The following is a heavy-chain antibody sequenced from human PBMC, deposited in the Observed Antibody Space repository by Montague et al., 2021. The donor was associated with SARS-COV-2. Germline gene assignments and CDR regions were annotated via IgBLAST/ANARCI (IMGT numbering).Heavy chain of an antibody. D-gene: IGHD3-10*01. CDR2: IFYSGST. Sequence: SETLSLTCTVSGGSISSSSYYWGWIRQPPGKGLEWIGSIFYSGSTDYNPSLKSRVTISVDTSKNQFSLKLSSVTAADTAGYYCASMVRAQVYYFDYWGQGTLVTVSS. J-gene: IGHJ4*02. V-gene: IGHV4-39*01. CDR3: ASMVRAQVYYFDY. CDR1: GGSISSSSYY.